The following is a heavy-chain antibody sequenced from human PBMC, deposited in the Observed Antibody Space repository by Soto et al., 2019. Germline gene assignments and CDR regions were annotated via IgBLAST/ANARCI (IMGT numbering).Heavy chain of an antibody. V-gene: IGHV1-69*06. CDR3: ARVYRYNWNGGKNWFDP. Sequence: GXSVKVSCKASGGPFSSYAISWVRQAPGQGLEWMGGIIPIFGTANYAQKFQGRVTITADKSTSTAYMELSSLRSEDTAVYYCARVYRYNWNGGKNWFDPWGQGTLVTVPS. D-gene: IGHD1-20*01. J-gene: IGHJ5*02. CDR2: IIPIFGTA. CDR1: GGPFSSYA.